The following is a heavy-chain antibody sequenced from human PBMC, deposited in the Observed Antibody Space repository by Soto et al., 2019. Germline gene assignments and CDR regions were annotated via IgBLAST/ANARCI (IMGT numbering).Heavy chain of an antibody. J-gene: IGHJ5*02. D-gene: IGHD2-15*01. CDR1: SGSISSTNW. Sequence: PSETLSLTCAVSSGSISSTNWWSWVRQPPGKGLEWIGEIYHSGSTNYNPSLKSRVTISVDKSKNQFSLKLTSVTAADTAVYYCARAHCSGGSCYSSANWFDPWGQGTLVTVSS. CDR3: ARAHCSGGSCYSSANWFDP. CDR2: IYHSGST. V-gene: IGHV4-4*02.